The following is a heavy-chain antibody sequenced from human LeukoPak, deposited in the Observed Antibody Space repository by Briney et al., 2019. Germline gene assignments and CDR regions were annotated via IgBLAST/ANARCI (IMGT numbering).Heavy chain of an antibody. D-gene: IGHD3-3*01. Sequence: ASVNVSCKASGYTFTSYDINWVRQAAGQGLEWMGWMNPNSGNTGYAQKFQGRVTMTRNNSISTAYMELSRLRSEDTAVYYCARDQLRPPYDFWSGYYPSYYYYYGMDVWGQGTTVTVSS. CDR3: ARDQLRPPYDFWSGYYPSYYYYYGMDV. V-gene: IGHV1-8*01. CDR1: GYTFTSYD. CDR2: MNPNSGNT. J-gene: IGHJ6*02.